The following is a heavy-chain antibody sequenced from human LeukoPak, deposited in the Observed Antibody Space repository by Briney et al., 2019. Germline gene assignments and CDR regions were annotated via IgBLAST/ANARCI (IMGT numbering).Heavy chain of an antibody. J-gene: IGHJ4*02. CDR3: ARGGISGRYSLAPY. CDR1: GYTFTSYD. V-gene: IGHV1-8*01. Sequence: ASVKVSCKASGYTFTSYDINWVRQATGQGLEWMGWMNPNSGNTGYAQKFQGRVTMTRNHSISTAYMELSSLRSEDTAVYYCARGGISGRYSLAPYWGQGTLVTVSS. CDR2: MNPNSGNT. D-gene: IGHD1-26*01.